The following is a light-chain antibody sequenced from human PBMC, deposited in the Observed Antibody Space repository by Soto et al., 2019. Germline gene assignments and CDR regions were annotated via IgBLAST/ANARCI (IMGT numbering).Light chain of an antibody. V-gene: IGKV3-15*01. Sequence: EIVVTQSPATLSLSPGERATLFFRASQSVSSSLAWYQQKPGQAPRLLIYGASTRATGIPARFSGSGSGTEFTLTISSLQSEDFAVYYCQQYNNWWTFGQGTKVDIK. CDR1: QSVSSS. CDR2: GAS. CDR3: QQYNNWWT. J-gene: IGKJ1*01.